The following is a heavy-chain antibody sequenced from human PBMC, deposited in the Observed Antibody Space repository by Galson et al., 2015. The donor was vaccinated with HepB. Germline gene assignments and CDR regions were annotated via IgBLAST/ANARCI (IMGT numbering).Heavy chain of an antibody. CDR1: GYRIASYV. D-gene: IGHD2-15*01. Sequence: SVKVSCKASGYRIASYVIHWVRQAPGQRLEWMGWINAGNGNTKYSQKFQDRVTITRDTSANAANMELTSLTSEDTAVYYCARWGGSHFLEYWGQGTLVTVSS. CDR2: INAGNGNT. CDR3: ARWGGSHFLEY. J-gene: IGHJ4*02. V-gene: IGHV1-3*01.